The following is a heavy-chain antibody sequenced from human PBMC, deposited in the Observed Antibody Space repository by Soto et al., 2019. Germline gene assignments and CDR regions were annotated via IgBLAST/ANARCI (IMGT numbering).Heavy chain of an antibody. CDR2: TNSDGSVS. D-gene: IGHD2-15*01. Sequence: EVQLVESGGGLVQPGGSLRLSCAASGFTFSNYWMYWVRQAPGKGLVWVSRTNSDGSVSSYADSVKGRLTISRDNVKNTLYLQMNSLTAEDTAVYYCARGDCVGGTCYSLAGSFYYYMDVWGKGTTVTVFS. CDR3: ARGDCVGGTCYSLAGSFYYYMDV. V-gene: IGHV3-74*01. CDR1: GFTFSNYW. J-gene: IGHJ6*03.